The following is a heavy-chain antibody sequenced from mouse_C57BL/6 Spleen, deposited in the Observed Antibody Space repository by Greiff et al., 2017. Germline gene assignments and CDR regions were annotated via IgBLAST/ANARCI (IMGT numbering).Heavy chain of an antibody. Sequence: QVQLQQSGAELVRPGTSVKVSCKASGYAFTNYLIEWVKQRPGQGLEWIGVINPGSGGTNYNEKFKGKATLTADKSSSTAYMQLSSLTSEDSAVYFCARRPSYYSTRTDAMGDWGHGTSVTVAS. CDR3: ARRPSYYSTRTDAMGD. J-gene: IGHJ4*01. D-gene: IGHD2-5*01. CDR2: INPGSGGT. CDR1: GYAFTNYL. V-gene: IGHV1-54*01.